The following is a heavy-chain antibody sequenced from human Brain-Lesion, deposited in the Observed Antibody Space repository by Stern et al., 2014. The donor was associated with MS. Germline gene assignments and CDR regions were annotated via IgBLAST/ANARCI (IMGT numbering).Heavy chain of an antibody. CDR1: GYTFTGYY. CDR3: ATYYYDSTGYNDF. D-gene: IGHD3-22*01. Sequence: QVQLVESGAEVKKPGASVRVSCKASGYTFTGYYMHWVRQAPGQGLEWMGWINPKSGGTNYAQKFQGWFTMTRDTSFNTAYMELSRLRSDDTAVYYCATYYYDSTGYNDFWGQGTLVTVSS. J-gene: IGHJ4*02. V-gene: IGHV1-2*04. CDR2: INPKSGGT.